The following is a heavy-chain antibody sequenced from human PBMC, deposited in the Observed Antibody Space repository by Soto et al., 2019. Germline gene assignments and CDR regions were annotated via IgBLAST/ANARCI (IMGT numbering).Heavy chain of an antibody. Sequence: EVQLLESGGGLVHPGGSLRLSCAASGFTFYNSAISWVRQAPGKGLEWVATISNSVTNTYYADSVKGRFTISRDNSKNTLYLQMNSLRVEDTAIYYCAKGVYILTDHLSFNIWGQGTMVTVSS. D-gene: IGHD3-9*01. CDR2: ISNSVTNT. V-gene: IGHV3-23*01. J-gene: IGHJ3*02. CDR3: AKGVYILTDHLSFNI. CDR1: GFTFYNSA.